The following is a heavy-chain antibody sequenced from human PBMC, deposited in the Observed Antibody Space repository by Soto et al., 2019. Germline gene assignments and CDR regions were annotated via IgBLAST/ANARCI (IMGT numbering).Heavy chain of an antibody. V-gene: IGHV4-31*03. CDR3: ARGSGYYLGYYYGMDV. D-gene: IGHD3-3*01. Sequence: QVQLQESGPGLVKPSQTLSLTCTVSGGSISSGGYYWSWIRQHPGKGLEWIGYIYYSGSTYYNPSLKSRVTMSVDTSKNQFSLKLSSVTAADTAVYYCARGSGYYLGYYYGMDVWGQGTTVTVSS. J-gene: IGHJ6*02. CDR1: GGSISSGGYY. CDR2: IYYSGST.